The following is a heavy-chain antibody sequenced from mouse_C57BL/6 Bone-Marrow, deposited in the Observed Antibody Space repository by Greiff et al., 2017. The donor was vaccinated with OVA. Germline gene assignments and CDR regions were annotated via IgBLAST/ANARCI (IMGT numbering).Heavy chain of an antibody. CDR1: GYTFTSYW. J-gene: IGHJ2*01. CDR2: IDPSDSET. V-gene: IGHV1-52*01. Sequence: VQLQQPGAELVRPGSSVKLSCKASGYTFTSYWMHWVKQRPIQGLEWIGNIDPSDSETHYNQKFKDKATLTVDKSSSTAYMQRSSMTSEDSAVYYCARYGGYYVLFDYWGQGTTLTVSS. D-gene: IGHD2-3*01. CDR3: ARYGGYYVLFDY.